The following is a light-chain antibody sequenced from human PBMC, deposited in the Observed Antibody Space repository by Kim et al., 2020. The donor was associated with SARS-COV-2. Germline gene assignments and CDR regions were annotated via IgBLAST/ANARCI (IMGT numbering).Light chain of an antibody. Sequence: ELVMTQSPATLSVSPGERATLSCRASQSVSSNLAWYQQKPGQAPRLLIYDASTRATGIPARFSGSGSGTEFTLTISSLQSEDIGIYYCQQYSNWPPALTFGGGTKVDIK. CDR3: QQYSNWPPALT. CDR2: DAS. J-gene: IGKJ4*01. CDR1: QSVSSN. V-gene: IGKV3-15*01.